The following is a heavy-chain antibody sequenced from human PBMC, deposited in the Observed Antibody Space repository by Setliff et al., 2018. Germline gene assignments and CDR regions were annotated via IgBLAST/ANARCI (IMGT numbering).Heavy chain of an antibody. CDR2: ICHSGST. D-gene: IGHD1-26*01. J-gene: IGHJ5*02. V-gene: IGHV4-38-2*01. CDR1: GYSISSGYC. Sequence: LSLTCDVSGYSISSGYCWGWIRQPPGKGLEWIGSICHSGSTHYNPSLKSRVTISVDTSKNEFSLKVSSVTAADTAVYYCARQAHDLKGGTTLFYWFDPWGQGTLVTLSS. CDR3: ARQAHDLKGGTTLFYWFDP.